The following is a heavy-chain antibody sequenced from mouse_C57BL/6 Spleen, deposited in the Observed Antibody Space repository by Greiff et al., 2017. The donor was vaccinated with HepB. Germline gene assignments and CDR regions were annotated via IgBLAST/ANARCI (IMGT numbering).Heavy chain of an antibody. Sequence: QVQLQQSGAELARPGASVKMSCKASGYTFTSYTMHWVKQRPGQGLEWIGYINPSSGYTKYNQKFKDKATLTADKSSSTAYMQLSSLTSEDSAVYYCARPATVVDPYWYFDVWGTGTTVTVSS. V-gene: IGHV1-4*01. CDR2: INPSSGYT. CDR1: GYTFTSYT. D-gene: IGHD1-1*01. J-gene: IGHJ1*03. CDR3: ARPATVVDPYWYFDV.